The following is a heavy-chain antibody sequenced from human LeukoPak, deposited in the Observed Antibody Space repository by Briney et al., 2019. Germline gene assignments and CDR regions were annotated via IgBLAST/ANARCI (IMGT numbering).Heavy chain of an antibody. J-gene: IGHJ4*02. D-gene: IGHD2-2*01. V-gene: IGHV3-21*01. CDR2: ISSSSSYI. Sequence: PGGSLRLSCAASGFTFSSYSMNWVRQAPGKGLEWVSSISSSSSYIYYADSVKGRFTISRDNAKNSLYPQMNSLRAEDTAVYYCARDADQDCSSTSCYSSTGYWGQGTLVTVSS. CDR3: ARDADQDCSSTSCYSSTGY. CDR1: GFTFSSYS.